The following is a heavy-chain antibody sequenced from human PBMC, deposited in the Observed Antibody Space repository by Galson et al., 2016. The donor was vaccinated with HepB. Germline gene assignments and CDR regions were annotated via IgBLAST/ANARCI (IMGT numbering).Heavy chain of an antibody. V-gene: IGHV1-2*02. CDR1: GYIFTAYY. CDR2: INPNSGDT. J-gene: IGHJ3*01. CDR3: ATTEAYRVLRYAFDV. D-gene: IGHD1-14*01. Sequence: SVKVSCKASGYIFTAYYMHWVRQAPGQGLEWMGWINPNSGDTNYAQKFRGRVTMTRYTSISTAYMELSRLRSDDTAVYYCATTEAYRVLRYAFDVWGQGTVVTVSS.